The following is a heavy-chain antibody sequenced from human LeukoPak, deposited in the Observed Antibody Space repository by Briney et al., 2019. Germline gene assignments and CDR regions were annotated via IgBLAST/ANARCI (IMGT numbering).Heavy chain of an antibody. Sequence: GGSLRPSCAASGFTFSSYSMNSVRQAPGKGLERVSSISSSSSYIYYADSVKGRFTISRDNAKNSLYLQMNSLRAEDTAVYYCASMAYCGGDCHNWFDPWGQGTLVTVSS. CDR2: ISSSSSYI. D-gene: IGHD2-21*02. V-gene: IGHV3-21*01. CDR1: GFTFSSYS. J-gene: IGHJ5*02. CDR3: ASMAYCGGDCHNWFDP.